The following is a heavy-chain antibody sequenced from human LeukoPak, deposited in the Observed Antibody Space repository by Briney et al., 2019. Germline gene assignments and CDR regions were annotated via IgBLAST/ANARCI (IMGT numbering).Heavy chain of an antibody. D-gene: IGHD3-3*01. CDR1: GGSISSYY. V-gene: IGHV4-59*12. Sequence: SETLSLTCSVSGGSISSYYWSWIRQPPGKGLEWIGYIYYSGSTNYNPSLKSRVTISVDTSKNQFSLKLSSVTAADTAVYYCARDHLANLASRLFDPWGQGTLVTVSS. J-gene: IGHJ5*02. CDR2: IYYSGST. CDR3: ARDHLANLASRLFDP.